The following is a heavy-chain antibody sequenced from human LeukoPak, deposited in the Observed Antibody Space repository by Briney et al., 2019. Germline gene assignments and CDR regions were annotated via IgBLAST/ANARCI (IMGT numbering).Heavy chain of an antibody. D-gene: IGHD3-16*01. V-gene: IGHV4-61*09. CDR3: ARGVRLGEFGK. CDR2: INHSGST. J-gene: IGHJ4*02. Sequence: SQTLSLTCTVSGGSISSGSYYWSWIRQPAGKGLEWIGEINHSGSTNYNPSLKSQVTISVDTSKNQFSLELSSVTAADTAVYYCARGVRLGEFGKWGQGTLVTVSS. CDR1: GGSISSGSYY.